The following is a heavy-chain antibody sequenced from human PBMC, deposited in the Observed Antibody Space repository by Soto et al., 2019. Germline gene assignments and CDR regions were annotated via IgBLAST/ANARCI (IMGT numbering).Heavy chain of an antibody. CDR1: RISFSAYC. Sequence: GGSLRLSCAVSRISFSAYCMSWVRQAPGKGLEWVANIKPDGCGKYYVDSQKGRFTISIDNXKDSVYLEMNNLRPDDTATYCCESSLRATHGFWGRGTLVTVSS. D-gene: IGHD1-1*01. V-gene: IGHV3-7*03. J-gene: IGHJ4*02. CDR3: ESSLRATHGF. CDR2: IKPDGCGK.